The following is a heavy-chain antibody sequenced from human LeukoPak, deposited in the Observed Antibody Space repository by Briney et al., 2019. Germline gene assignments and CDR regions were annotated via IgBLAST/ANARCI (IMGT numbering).Heavy chain of an antibody. Sequence: GASVKVSCKASGGTFSSSAISWMRQAPGQGLEWMGRIIPILGIANYAQKFQGRVTITADKSTSTAYMELSSLRSEDTAVYYCARVNYGDYGIGSHGHSQYFDYWGQGTLVTVSS. CDR1: GGTFSSSA. V-gene: IGHV1-69*04. CDR2: IIPILGIA. J-gene: IGHJ4*02. CDR3: ARVNYGDYGIGSHGHSQYFDY. D-gene: IGHD4-17*01.